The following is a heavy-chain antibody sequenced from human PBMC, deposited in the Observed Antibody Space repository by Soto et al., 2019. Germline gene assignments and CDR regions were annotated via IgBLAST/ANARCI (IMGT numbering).Heavy chain of an antibody. J-gene: IGHJ6*02. CDR1: GFTFSSYG. CDR2: IWYDGSNK. CDR3: ARDRPRIQLGDHYYYGMDV. D-gene: IGHD5-18*01. V-gene: IGHV3-33*01. Sequence: LRLSCAASGFTFSSYGMHWVRQAPGKGLEWVAVIWYDGSNKYYADSVKGRFTISRDNSKNTLYLQMNSLRAEDTAVYYCARDRPRIQLGDHYYYGMDVWGQGTTVTVSS.